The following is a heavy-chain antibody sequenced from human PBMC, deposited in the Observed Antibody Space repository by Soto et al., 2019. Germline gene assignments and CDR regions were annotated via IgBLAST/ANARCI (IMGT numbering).Heavy chain of an antibody. CDR1: GGTFSSYA. CDR3: AARYCSSTSCYFGY. J-gene: IGHJ4*02. V-gene: IGHV1-69*13. Sequence: SVKVSCKASGGTFSSYAISWVRQAPGQGLEWMGGIIPIFGTANYAQKFQGRVTITADESTSTAYMELSSLRSEDTAVYYCAARYCSSTSCYFGYWGQGTLVTVSS. CDR2: IIPIFGTA. D-gene: IGHD2-2*01.